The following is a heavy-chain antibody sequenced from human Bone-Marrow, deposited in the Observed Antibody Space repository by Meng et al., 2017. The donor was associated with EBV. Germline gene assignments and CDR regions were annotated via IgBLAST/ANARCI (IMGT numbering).Heavy chain of an antibody. Sequence: QGQLVQAGAVVNKPGASMQVSCKASGYTFTGYYMHWVRQAPGQGLEWMGRINPNSGGTNYAQKFQGRVTMTRDTSISTAYMELSRLRSDDTAVYYCARMSYGSGSYYNWFDPWGQGTLVTVSS. V-gene: IGHV1-2*06. D-gene: IGHD3-10*01. J-gene: IGHJ5*02. CDR3: ARMSYGSGSYYNWFDP. CDR1: GYTFTGYY. CDR2: INPNSGGT.